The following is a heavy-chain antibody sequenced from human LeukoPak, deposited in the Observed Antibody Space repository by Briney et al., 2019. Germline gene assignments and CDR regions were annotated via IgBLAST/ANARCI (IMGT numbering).Heavy chain of an antibody. Sequence: GGSLRLSCAASGFTFSTYAMSWVRQAPGKGLEWVSSISSRGGTTYYADSVKGRFIISRDNSKNTLYLQMNSLRAEDTAVYYCARDKSYGDSSDYWGQGTLVTVSS. V-gene: IGHV3-23*01. CDR1: GFTFSTYA. J-gene: IGHJ4*02. D-gene: IGHD4-17*01. CDR2: ISSRGGTT. CDR3: ARDKSYGDSSDY.